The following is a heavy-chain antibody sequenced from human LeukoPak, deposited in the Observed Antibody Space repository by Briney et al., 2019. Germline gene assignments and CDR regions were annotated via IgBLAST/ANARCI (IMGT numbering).Heavy chain of an antibody. CDR1: GFTFSSYG. CDR2: TSYDGSNK. V-gene: IGHV3-30*04. D-gene: IGHD2-21*02. J-gene: IGHJ5*02. Sequence: PGRSLRLSCAASGFTFSSYGMHWVRQAPGKGLEWVALTSYDGSNKDYADSVKGRFTISRDNAKNTVYLQMSSLRAEDTAIYYCARERLSYCGGDCPWGQGTLVTVSS. CDR3: ARERLSYCGGDCP.